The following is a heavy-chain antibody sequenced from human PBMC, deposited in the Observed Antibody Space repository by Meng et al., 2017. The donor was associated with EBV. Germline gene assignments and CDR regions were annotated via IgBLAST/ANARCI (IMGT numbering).Heavy chain of an antibody. D-gene: IGHD3-10*01. CDR2: IYYSGST. J-gene: IGHJ4*02. CDR3: ARSSPVRFGELSN. Sequence: QLQLQESGPGLVKPSEXLSLTCTVSGGSISSSSYYWGWIRQPPGKGLEWIGSIYYSGSTYYNPSLKSRVTISVDTSKNQFSLKLSSVTAADTAVYYCARSSPVRFGELSNWGQGTLVTVS. V-gene: IGHV4-39*07. CDR1: GGSISSSSYY.